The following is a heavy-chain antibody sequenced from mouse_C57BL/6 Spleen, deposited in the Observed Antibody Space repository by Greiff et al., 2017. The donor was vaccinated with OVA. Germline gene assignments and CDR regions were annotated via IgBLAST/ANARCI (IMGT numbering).Heavy chain of an antibody. CDR2: IDPSDSET. D-gene: IGHD1-1*01. J-gene: IGHJ4*01. V-gene: IGHV1-52*01. Sequence: QVQLQQSGAELVRPGSSVKLSCKASGYTFTSYWMHWVKQRPIQGLEWIGNIDPSDSETHYNQKFKDKATLTVDKSSSTAYMQLSSLTSEDSAVYYCARAPAGSSYDYAMDYWGQGTSVTVSS. CDR1: GYTFTSYW. CDR3: ARAPAGSSYDYAMDY.